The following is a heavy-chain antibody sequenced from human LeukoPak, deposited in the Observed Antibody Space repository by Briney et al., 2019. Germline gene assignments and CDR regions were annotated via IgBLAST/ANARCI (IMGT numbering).Heavy chain of an antibody. CDR3: ARVEGGTYYYYMDV. CDR2: INPNSGGT. D-gene: IGHD2-15*01. V-gene: IGHV1-2*02. CDR1: GYTFTGYY. Sequence: ASVKVSCKASGYTFTGYYMHWVRQAPGQGLEWMGWINPNSGGTNYAQKFQGRVTMTRDTSISTAYMELSRLRSDDTAVYYCARVEGGTYYYYMDVWGKGTTVTISS. J-gene: IGHJ6*03.